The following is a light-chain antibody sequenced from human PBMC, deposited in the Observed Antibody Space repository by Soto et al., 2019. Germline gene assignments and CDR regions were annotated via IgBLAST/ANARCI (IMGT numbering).Light chain of an antibody. V-gene: IGKV1-5*03. CDR1: QSINAW. Sequence: DIQMTQSPSTLSASVGDRVTITCRASQSINAWLAWYQQKPGKAPKLLIYQASSLESGVPSRFSGSGSVTEFTLTISSLQPDDFATYHCQQYNKYPVTFGGGTKVEIK. CDR3: QQYNKYPVT. J-gene: IGKJ4*01. CDR2: QAS.